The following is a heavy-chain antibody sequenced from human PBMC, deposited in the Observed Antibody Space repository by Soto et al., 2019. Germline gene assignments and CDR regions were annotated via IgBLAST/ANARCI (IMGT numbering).Heavy chain of an antibody. J-gene: IGHJ5*02. Sequence: PGGSLRLSCAASGFPFSSYSMNWVRQAPGKGLEWVSYISSSSSTIYYADSVKGRFTISRDNAKNSLYLQMNSLRAEDTAVYYCAGEADYLNWFDPWGQGTLVTVSS. CDR2: ISSSSSTI. D-gene: IGHD4-17*01. CDR3: AGEADYLNWFDP. CDR1: GFPFSSYS. V-gene: IGHV3-48*01.